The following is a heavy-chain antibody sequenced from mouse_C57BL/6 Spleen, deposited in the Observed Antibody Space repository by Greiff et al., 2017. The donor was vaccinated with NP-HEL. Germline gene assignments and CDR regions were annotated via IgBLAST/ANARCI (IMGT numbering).Heavy chain of an antibody. V-gene: IGHV7-3*01. CDR3: ASYRGGGLFWYFDV. J-gene: IGHJ1*03. CDR1: GFTFTDYY. Sequence: EVQLQESGGGLVQPGGSLSLSCAASGFTFTDYYMSWVRQPPGKALEWLGFIRNKANGYTTEYSASVKGRFTISRDNSQSILYLQMNALRAEDSATYYCASYRGGGLFWYFDVWGTGTTVTVSS. D-gene: IGHD6-2*01. CDR2: IRNKANGYTT.